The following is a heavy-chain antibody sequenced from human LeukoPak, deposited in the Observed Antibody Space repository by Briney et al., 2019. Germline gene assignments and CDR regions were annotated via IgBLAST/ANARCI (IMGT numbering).Heavy chain of an antibody. CDR3: ARYSSSWGLFDY. Sequence: PGRSLRLSCAASGFTFSSYAMHWVRQAPGKGLEWVAVISYDGSNKYYADSVKGRFTISRDNSKNTLYLQMNSRRAEDTAVYYCARYSSSWGLFDYWGQGTLVTDSS. CDR1: GFTFSSYA. D-gene: IGHD6-13*01. J-gene: IGHJ4*02. V-gene: IGHV3-30*04. CDR2: ISYDGSNK.